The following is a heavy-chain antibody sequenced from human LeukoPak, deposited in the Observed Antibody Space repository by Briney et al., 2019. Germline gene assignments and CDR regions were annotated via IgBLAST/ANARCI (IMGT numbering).Heavy chain of an antibody. CDR3: PKGCASTSCYTSEY. J-gene: IGHJ4*02. V-gene: IGHV3-23*01. Sequence: GGSLRLSCAPSGFTFSSYAMSWVRQARGRGLEWVSTISSRGDSTYYADSVKGRFTISRDNSKNTLYLQMNSLRPEDTAVYYCPKGCASTSCYTSEYWGQGTLVTVSS. D-gene: IGHD2-2*02. CDR1: GFTFSSYA. CDR2: ISSRGDST.